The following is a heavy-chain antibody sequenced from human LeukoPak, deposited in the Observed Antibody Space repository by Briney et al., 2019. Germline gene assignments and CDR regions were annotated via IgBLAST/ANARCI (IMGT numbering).Heavy chain of an antibody. D-gene: IGHD6-19*01. CDR2: ISSSGSSK. CDR3: ARGIAVAGTFWFDQ. CDR1: GFTFSSYE. V-gene: IGHV3-48*03. J-gene: IGHJ5*02. Sequence: PGGSLRLSCAASGFTFSSYEMNWVRQGPGKGLEWVSYISSSGSSKYYADSVKGRFTISRDNAKKSLYLQMNSLRAEDTAVYYCARGIAVAGTFWFDQWGQGTLVTVSS.